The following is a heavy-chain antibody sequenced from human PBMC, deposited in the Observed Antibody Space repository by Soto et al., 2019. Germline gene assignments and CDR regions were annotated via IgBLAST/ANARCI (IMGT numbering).Heavy chain of an antibody. J-gene: IGHJ4*02. Sequence: QVQLQESGPGLVKPSETLSLTCTVSGGSISSYYWSWIRQPPGKGLEWIGYIYYSGSTNYNPSLKSRVTISVDTSKNQFSLKLSSVTAADTAVYYCARDNGYSEGYTLDHWGQGTLVTVSS. CDR2: IYYSGST. D-gene: IGHD5-18*01. CDR3: ARDNGYSEGYTLDH. V-gene: IGHV4-59*01. CDR1: GGSISSYY.